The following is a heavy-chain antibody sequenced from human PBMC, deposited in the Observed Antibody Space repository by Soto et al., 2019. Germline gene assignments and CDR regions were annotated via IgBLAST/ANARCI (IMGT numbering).Heavy chain of an antibody. CDR3: ARGQGWELPWFDP. CDR1: GYTFTSYY. Sequence: QVQLVQSGAEVKKPGASVKVSCKASGYTFTSYYMHWVRQAPGQGLEWMGIINRSGGSTSNAQKFKGRVTMSWSTSTRTGYMELSSLRSEDAAVYYWARGQGWELPWFDPWGEGTLVTVSS. D-gene: IGHD1-26*01. J-gene: IGHJ5*02. CDR2: INRSGGST. V-gene: IGHV1-46*01.